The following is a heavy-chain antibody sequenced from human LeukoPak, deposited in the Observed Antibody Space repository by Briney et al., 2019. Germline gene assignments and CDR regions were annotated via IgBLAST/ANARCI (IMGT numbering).Heavy chain of an antibody. CDR1: GFTFSSYW. CDR3: ARDSWTYYMDV. Sequence: GGSLRLSCAASGFTFSSYWMSWVRQAPGKGLEWVANIKQDGSEKYYVDSVKGRFTISRDNAKNSLYMQMNSLRAEDTAVYYCARDSWTYYMDVWDKGTTVTVSS. V-gene: IGHV3-7*01. D-gene: IGHD3/OR15-3a*01. J-gene: IGHJ6*03. CDR2: IKQDGSEK.